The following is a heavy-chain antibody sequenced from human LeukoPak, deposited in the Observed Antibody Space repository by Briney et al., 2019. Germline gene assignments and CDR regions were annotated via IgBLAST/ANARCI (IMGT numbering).Heavy chain of an antibody. CDR3: AKFGGWYDTW. V-gene: IGHV3-23*01. Sequence: GGSLRLSCAASGFTFSSYAMSWVRQAPGKGLEWVSGISGSGGSTYYADSVKGRFTISRDISKNTLYVQMNSLRAEDAAVYYCAKFGGWYDTWWGQGTLVTVSS. CDR1: GFTFSSYA. J-gene: IGHJ4*02. D-gene: IGHD6-19*01. CDR2: ISGSGGST.